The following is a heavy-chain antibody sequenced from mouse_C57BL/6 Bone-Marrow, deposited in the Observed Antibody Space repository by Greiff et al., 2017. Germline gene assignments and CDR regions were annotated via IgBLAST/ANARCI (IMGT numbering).Heavy chain of an antibody. CDR3: ARGLTGTRFAY. CDR2: IYPGDGDT. J-gene: IGHJ3*01. V-gene: IGHV1-80*01. D-gene: IGHD4-1*01. CDR1: GYAFSSYW. Sequence: VQLVESGAELVKPGASVKISCKASGYAFSSYWMNWVKQRPGKGLEWIGQIYPGDGDTNYNGKFKGKATLTADKSSSTAYMQLSSLTSEDSAVYFCARGLTGTRFAYWGQGTLDTVSA.